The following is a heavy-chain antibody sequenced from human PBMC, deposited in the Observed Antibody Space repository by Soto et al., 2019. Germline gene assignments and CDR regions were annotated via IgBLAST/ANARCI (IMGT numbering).Heavy chain of an antibody. J-gene: IGHJ6*03. V-gene: IGHV1-18*01. CDR3: ARGGYSYGYNYYYYMDV. D-gene: IGHD5-18*01. Sequence: WVYQYPKQRLEWMGWISAYNGNTNYAQKLQGRVTMTTDTSTCTAYMELRSLRSDDTAVYYCARGGYSYGYNYYYYMDVWGKGTTVTVSS. CDR2: ISAYNGNT.